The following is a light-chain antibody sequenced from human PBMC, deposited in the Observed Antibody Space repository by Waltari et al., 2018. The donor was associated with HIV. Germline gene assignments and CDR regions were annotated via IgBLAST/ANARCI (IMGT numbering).Light chain of an antibody. V-gene: IGLV8-61*01. CDR2: STN. CDR1: FCSVSTNYY. Sequence: TVVTQEPSFSVSPGGTVTLTCGFSFCSVSTNYYPNWYQQTPGQAPRTLIYSTNTRSSGVPDRFSGSILGNKAALTITGAQADDESEYHCVLYMGSGIWVFGGGTKLTVL. J-gene: IGLJ3*02. CDR3: VLYMGSGIWV.